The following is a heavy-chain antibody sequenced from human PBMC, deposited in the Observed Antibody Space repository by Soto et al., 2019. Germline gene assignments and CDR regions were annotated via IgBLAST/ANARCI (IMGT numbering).Heavy chain of an antibody. V-gene: IGHV1-3*01. CDR2: INAGNGNT. Sequence: APVKVSCKAFGYTLTNYAMHLVRQAPGQRLEWMGWINAGNGNTKYSQKFQGRVTITKDTSASTAYMELSSLRSEDTAVYYCARDVAAAAPWGQGTLVTVSS. CDR1: GYTLTNYA. J-gene: IGHJ5*02. D-gene: IGHD6-13*01. CDR3: ARDVAAAAP.